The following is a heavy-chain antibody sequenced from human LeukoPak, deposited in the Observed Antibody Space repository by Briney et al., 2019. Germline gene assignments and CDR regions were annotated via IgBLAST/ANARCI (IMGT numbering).Heavy chain of an antibody. V-gene: IGHV3-74*01. J-gene: IGHJ3*02. D-gene: IGHD2-15*01. CDR3: ARGYCSGGSCPGRAFDI. CDR1: GFTFSSYW. CDR2: INSDGSST. Sequence: GGSLRLSCAASGFTFSSYWMHWVRQAPGMGLVWVPRINSDGSSTSYADSVKGRFTISRDNAKNTLYLQMNSLRAEDTAVYYCARGYCSGGSCPGRAFDIWGQGTMVTVSS.